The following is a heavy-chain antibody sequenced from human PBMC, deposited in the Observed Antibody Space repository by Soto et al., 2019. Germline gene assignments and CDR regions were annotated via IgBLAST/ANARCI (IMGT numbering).Heavy chain of an antibody. CDR3: AKDRTYFDSSGYYYIPSPIFDY. CDR1: GFTFNNYG. Sequence: PGGSLRLSCEFSGFTFNNYGMHWVRQAPGKGLEWVALISFDGSNKYYADSMKGRFTISRDNSKNTLYLQMNSLRAEDTAVYYCAKDRTYFDSSGYYYIPSPIFDYWGQGTLVTVSS. V-gene: IGHV3-30*18. D-gene: IGHD3-22*01. J-gene: IGHJ4*02. CDR2: ISFDGSNK.